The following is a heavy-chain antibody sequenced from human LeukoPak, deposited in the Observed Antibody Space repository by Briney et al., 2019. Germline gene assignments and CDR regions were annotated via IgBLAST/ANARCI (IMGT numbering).Heavy chain of an antibody. D-gene: IGHD6-19*01. CDR3: AKDRIIAVAGYFDY. Sequence: ASVKVSCKVSGYTLTELPMHWVRQAPGKGLEWMGGFDPEDGETIYAQKFQGRVTMTTDTSTSTAYMELRSLRSDDTAVYYCAKDRIIAVAGYFDYWGQGTLVTVSS. J-gene: IGHJ4*02. CDR2: FDPEDGET. CDR1: GYTLTELP. V-gene: IGHV1-24*01.